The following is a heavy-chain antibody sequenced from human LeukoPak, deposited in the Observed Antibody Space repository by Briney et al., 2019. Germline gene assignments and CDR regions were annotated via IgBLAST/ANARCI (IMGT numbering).Heavy chain of an antibody. V-gene: IGHV3-23*01. CDR1: GFTFSSYA. CDR2: ISGSGGST. D-gene: IGHD1-14*01. J-gene: IGHJ3*02. CDR3: ARNPVSSPDAFDI. Sequence: GGSLRLSCAASGFTFSSYAMSWVRQAPGKGLEWVSAISGSGGSTYYADSVKGRFTISRDNAKNSLYLQMNSLRAEDTAVYYCARNPVSSPDAFDIWGQGTMVTVSS.